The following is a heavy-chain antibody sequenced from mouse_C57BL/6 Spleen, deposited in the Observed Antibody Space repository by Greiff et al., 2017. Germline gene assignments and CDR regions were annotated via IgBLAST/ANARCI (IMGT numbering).Heavy chain of an antibody. CDR2: INPNYGTT. D-gene: IGHD1-1*01. V-gene: IGHV1-39*01. Sequence: VQLKESGPELVKPGASVKISCKASGYSFTDYNMNWVKQSNGTSLEWIGVINPNYGTTSYNQKFKGKATLTVDQSSSTAYMQLNSLTSEDSAVYDCAWIITTVVEGFAYWGQGTLVTVSA. CDR3: AWIITTVVEGFAY. J-gene: IGHJ3*01. CDR1: GYSFTDYN.